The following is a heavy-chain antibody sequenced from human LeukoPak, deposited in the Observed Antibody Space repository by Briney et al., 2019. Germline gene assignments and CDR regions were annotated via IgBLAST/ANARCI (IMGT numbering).Heavy chain of an antibody. CDR3: ATGRITIFGGADAFDI. CDR1: GGSISSGGYY. V-gene: IGHV4-31*03. D-gene: IGHD3-3*01. CDR2: IYYSGST. Sequence: SQTLSLTCTVSGGSISSGGYYWSWIRQHPGKGLEWIGYIYYSGSTYYNPSLKSRVTISVDTSKNQFSLKLSSVTAADTAVYYCATGRITIFGGADAFDIWGQGTMVTVSS. J-gene: IGHJ3*02.